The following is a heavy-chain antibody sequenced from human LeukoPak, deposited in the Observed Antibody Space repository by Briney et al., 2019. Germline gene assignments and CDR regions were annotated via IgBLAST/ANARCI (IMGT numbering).Heavy chain of an antibody. Sequence: SETLSLTCTVSGGSFITHYWPWIRQPPGKGLEWIGLVPNTGNTNYNPSLKSRATISVDTSKNTFSLKLSSVTAADTAVYFCARRGAPSKFYYFDSWGQGTLVTVSS. D-gene: IGHD1-26*01. CDR1: GGSFITHY. CDR3: ARRGAPSKFYYFDS. V-gene: IGHV4-59*08. J-gene: IGHJ4*02. CDR2: VPNTGNT.